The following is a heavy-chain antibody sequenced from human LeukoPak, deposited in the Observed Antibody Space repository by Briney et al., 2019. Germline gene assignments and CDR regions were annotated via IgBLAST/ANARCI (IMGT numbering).Heavy chain of an antibody. V-gene: IGHV3-53*01. Sequence: GGTLRLSCAASGFTVSNNYMSWVRQAPGKGLEWVSVIYSGGSTFYADSVKGRFTISRDNSKNTLYLQMNSLRAEDTAVYYCAKLTYDGQTNYWGQGTLVTVSS. CDR2: IYSGGST. CDR3: AKLTYDGQTNY. D-gene: IGHD3-3*01. J-gene: IGHJ4*02. CDR1: GFTVSNNY.